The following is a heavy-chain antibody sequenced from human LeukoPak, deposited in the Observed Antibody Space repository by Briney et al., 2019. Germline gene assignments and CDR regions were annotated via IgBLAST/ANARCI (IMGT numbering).Heavy chain of an antibody. D-gene: IGHD2-2*01. CDR3: AKRYCSSTSCSHAFDI. CDR2: ISSSSSYI. CDR1: GFSFSTSW. V-gene: IGHV3-21*04. J-gene: IGHJ3*02. Sequence: GGSLRLSCAASGFSFSTSWMNWVRQAPGKGLEWVSSISSSSSYIYYADSVKGRFTISRDNAKNSLYLQMNSLRAEDTAVYYCAKRYCSSTSCSHAFDIWGQGTMVTVSS.